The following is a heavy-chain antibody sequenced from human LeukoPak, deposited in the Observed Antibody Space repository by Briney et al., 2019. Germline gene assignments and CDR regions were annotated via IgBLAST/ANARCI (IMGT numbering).Heavy chain of an antibody. V-gene: IGHV1-69*13. CDR2: IIPIFGTA. CDR1: GYTXTSYG. CDR3: ASTLYSGYDFRGDYFDY. J-gene: IGHJ4*02. Sequence: GASVKVSCKASGYTXTSYGLSWVRQAPGQGLEWMEGIIPIFGTANYAQKFQGRVTITADESTSTAYMELSSLRSEDTAVYYCASTLYSGYDFRGDYFDYWGQGALVTVSS. D-gene: IGHD5-12*01.